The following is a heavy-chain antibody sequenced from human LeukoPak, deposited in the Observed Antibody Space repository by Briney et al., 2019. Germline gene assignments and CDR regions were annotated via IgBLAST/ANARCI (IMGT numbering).Heavy chain of an antibody. CDR2: ISSSSSYI. CDR1: GFTFSSYS. J-gene: IGHJ6*02. CDR3: AKGRYYYYYGMDV. Sequence: PGGSLRLSCAASGFTFSSYSMNWVRQAPGKGLEWVSSISSSSSYIYYADSVKGRFTISRDNAKNSLYLQMNSLRAEDTALYYCAKGRYYYYYGMDVWGQGTTVTVSS. V-gene: IGHV3-21*04.